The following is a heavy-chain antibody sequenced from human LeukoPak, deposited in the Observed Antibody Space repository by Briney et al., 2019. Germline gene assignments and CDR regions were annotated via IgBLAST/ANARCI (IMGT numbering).Heavy chain of an antibody. CDR3: ARGPPRLVGLFDY. CDR2: IYYSGST. J-gene: IGHJ4*02. CDR1: GGSISSSSYY. D-gene: IGHD1-26*01. Sequence: SETLSLTCAVSGGSISSSSYYWGWIRQPPGKGLEWIGSIYYSGSTYYNPSLKSRVTISVDTSKNQFSLKLSSVTAVDTAVYYCARGPPRLVGLFDYWGQGTLVTVSS. V-gene: IGHV4-39*07.